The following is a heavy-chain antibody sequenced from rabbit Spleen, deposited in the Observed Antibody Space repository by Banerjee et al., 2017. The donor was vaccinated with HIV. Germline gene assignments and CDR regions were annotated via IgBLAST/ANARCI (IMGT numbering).Heavy chain of an antibody. CDR3: ARDTGSSFSTYGMDL. CDR2: IYAGSSGST. Sequence: QQQLEESGGGLVKPEGSLTLTCTASGFSFSSNYYVCWVRQAPGKGLEWIACIYAGSSGSTYYASWAKGRFTGSKTSSTTVTLQMTSLTVADTATYFCARDTGSSFSTYGMDLWGQGTLVTVS. V-gene: IGHV1S45*01. J-gene: IGHJ6*01. D-gene: IGHD8-1*01. CDR1: GFSFSSNYY.